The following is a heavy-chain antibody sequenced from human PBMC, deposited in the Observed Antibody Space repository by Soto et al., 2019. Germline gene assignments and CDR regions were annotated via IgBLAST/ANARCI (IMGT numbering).Heavy chain of an antibody. CDR3: ARGITYYDFWSGYHTAGHYGMDV. CDR1: GFTFSSYA. CDR2: ISYDGSNK. D-gene: IGHD3-3*01. J-gene: IGHJ6*02. V-gene: IGHV3-30-3*01. Sequence: GGSLRLSCAASGFTFSSYAMHWVRQAPGKGLEWVAVISYDGSNKYYADSVKGRFTISRDNSKNTLYLQMNSLRAEDTAVYYCARGITYYDFWSGYHTAGHYGMDVWGQGTTVTV.